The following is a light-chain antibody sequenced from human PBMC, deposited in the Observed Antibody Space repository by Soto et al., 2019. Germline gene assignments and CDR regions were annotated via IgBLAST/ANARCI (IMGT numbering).Light chain of an antibody. V-gene: IGLV1-47*01. CDR2: RNN. Sequence: QSVLTQPPSASGTPGQRVTISCSGSSSNIGSKYVYWYQQLPGTAPKLLMYRNNQRHSGVPDRFSGSKSGTSASLAISGLRSEDEADYYCAAWDAGVSGPAFGGGTKLTVL. CDR1: SSNIGSKY. J-gene: IGLJ2*01. CDR3: AAWDAGVSGPA.